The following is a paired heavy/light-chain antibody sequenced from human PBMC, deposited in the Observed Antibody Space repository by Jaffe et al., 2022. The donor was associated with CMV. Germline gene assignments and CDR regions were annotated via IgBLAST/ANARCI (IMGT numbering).Light chain of an antibody. Sequence: SSELTQDPAVSVALGQTVRITCQGDSLRSYYASWYQQKPGQAPVLVIYGKNNRPSGIPDRFSGSSSGNTASLTITGAQAEDEADYYCNSRDSSGNHLFGGGTKLTVL. V-gene: IGLV3-19*01. CDR1: SLRSYY. CDR3: NSRDSSGNHL. J-gene: IGLJ2*01. CDR2: GKN.
Heavy chain of an antibody. V-gene: IGHV1-3*01. CDR1: GYTFTSYA. D-gene: IGHD6-13*01. Sequence: QVQLVQSGAEVKKPGASVKVSCKASGYTFTSYAMHWVRQAPGQRLEWMGWINAGNGNTKYSQKFQGRVTITRDTSASTAYMELSSLRSEDTAVYYCARESSGLGLYIAAARARFDPWGQGTLVTVSS. CDR3: ARESSGLGLYIAAARARFDP. J-gene: IGHJ5*02. CDR2: INAGNGNT.